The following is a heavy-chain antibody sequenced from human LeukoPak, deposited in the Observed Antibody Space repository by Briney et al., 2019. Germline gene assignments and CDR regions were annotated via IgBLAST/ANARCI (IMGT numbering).Heavy chain of an antibody. CDR3: ARVIRDTAMVWYYYYGMDV. J-gene: IGHJ6*02. CDR1: GGSISSYY. V-gene: IGHV4-59*01. CDR2: IYYSGST. Sequence: SETLSLTCTVSGGSISSYYWSWIRQPPGKGLEWIGYIYYSGSTNYNPSLKSRVTISVDTSKNQFSLKLSSVTAADTAVYYCARVIRDTAMVWYYYYGMDVWGQGTTVTVSS. D-gene: IGHD5-18*01.